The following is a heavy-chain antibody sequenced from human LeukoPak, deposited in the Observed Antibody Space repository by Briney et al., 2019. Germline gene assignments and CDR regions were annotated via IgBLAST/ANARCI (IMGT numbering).Heavy chain of an antibody. CDR2: IYYSGST. J-gene: IGHJ6*02. V-gene: IGHV4-39*07. D-gene: IGHD3-22*01. CDR3: ARSYDSRGYYYYGMDV. Sequence: SETLSLTCNVSGGSISSSDYYWGWIRQPPGRRLEWIGTIYYSGSTSYNPSLKGRVTMSVDTSKNQFSLKLSSVTAADTAVYYCARSYDSRGYYYYGMDVWGQGTTVTVSS. CDR1: GGSISSSDYY.